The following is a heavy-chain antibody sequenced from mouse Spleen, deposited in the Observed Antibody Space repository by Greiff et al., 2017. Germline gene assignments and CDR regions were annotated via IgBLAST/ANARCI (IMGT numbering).Heavy chain of an antibody. Sequence: EVQLQQSGGGLVKPGGSLKLSCAASGFTFSDYGMHWVRQAPEKGLEWVAYISSGSSTIYYADTVKGRFTISRDNAKNTLFLQMTSLRSEDTAMYYCARGVVATDYYAMDYWGQGTSVTVSS. CDR3: ARGVVATDYYAMDY. J-gene: IGHJ4*01. CDR2: ISSGSSTI. D-gene: IGHD1-1*01. V-gene: IGHV5-17*01. CDR1: GFTFSDYG.